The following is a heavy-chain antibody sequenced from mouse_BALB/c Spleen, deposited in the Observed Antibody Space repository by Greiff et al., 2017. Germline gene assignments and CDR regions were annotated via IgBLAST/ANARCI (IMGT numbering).Heavy chain of an antibody. CDR3: AKGNYGNLDGMDY. V-gene: IGHV2-5-1*01. D-gene: IGHD2-1*01. Sequence: QVQLQQSGPSLVQPSQSLSITCTVSGFSLTSYGVHWVRQSPGKGLEWLGVIWRGGSTDYNAAFMSRLSITKDNSKSQVFFKMNSLQADDTAIYYCAKGNYGNLDGMDYWGQGTSVTVSS. CDR2: IWRGGST. J-gene: IGHJ4*01. CDR1: GFSLTSYG.